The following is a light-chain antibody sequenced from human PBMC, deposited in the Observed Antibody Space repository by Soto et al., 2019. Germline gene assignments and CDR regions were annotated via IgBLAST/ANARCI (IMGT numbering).Light chain of an antibody. CDR3: QQYNKWPLT. CDR2: GAS. V-gene: IGKV3-15*01. J-gene: IGKJ1*01. CDR1: ESVGSN. Sequence: EIEMTQSPATLSVSPGERATHSCRASESVGSNLAWYQQKPGQDPRLLMSGASTRATGIPGRFSGSGSGTEFTLTISSLQSEDSAVYYCQQYNKWPLTFGQGTKVEIK.